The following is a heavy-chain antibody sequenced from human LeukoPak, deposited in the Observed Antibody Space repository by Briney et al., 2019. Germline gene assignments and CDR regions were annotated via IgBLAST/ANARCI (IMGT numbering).Heavy chain of an antibody. D-gene: IGHD6-13*01. CDR2: SSTI. Sequence: SSTIYYADSVKGRFTISRDNSKNTLSLQMNSLRAEDTAVYYCARDGSSWYIPGQSNYYYYYGMDVWGQGTTVTVSS. V-gene: IGHV3-48*01. J-gene: IGHJ6*02. CDR3: ARDGSSWYIPGQSNYYYYYGMDV.